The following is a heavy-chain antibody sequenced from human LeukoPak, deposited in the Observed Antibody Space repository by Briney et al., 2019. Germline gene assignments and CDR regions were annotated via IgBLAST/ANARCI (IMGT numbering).Heavy chain of an antibody. CDR2: INPSGGIT. D-gene: IGHD2-21*01. CDR1: GYTFTSYG. Sequence: GASVKVSCKASGYTFTSYGISWVRQAPGQGLEWMGIINPSGGITSYAQKFQGRVTMTRDTSTSTVYMELSSLRSEDTAVYYCARDLSFCGGDCYTYYYYYMDVWGKGTTVTVSS. J-gene: IGHJ6*03. CDR3: ARDLSFCGGDCYTYYYYYMDV. V-gene: IGHV1-46*01.